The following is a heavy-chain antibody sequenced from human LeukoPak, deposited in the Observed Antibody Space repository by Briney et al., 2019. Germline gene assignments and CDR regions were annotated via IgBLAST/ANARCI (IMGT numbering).Heavy chain of an antibody. D-gene: IGHD6-13*01. CDR1: GFTFSDYY. J-gene: IGHJ4*02. CDR2: LSSCGSTI. Sequence: GGSLRLSCAASGFTFSDYYMSWIRQAPDKGLEWVSYLSSCGSTIYYADSVKGRFTISRDNAKNSLSLQMNSLRAEDTAVYYCARDHVAEGVFDYWGQGTLVTVSS. CDR3: ARDHVAEGVFDY. V-gene: IGHV3-11*04.